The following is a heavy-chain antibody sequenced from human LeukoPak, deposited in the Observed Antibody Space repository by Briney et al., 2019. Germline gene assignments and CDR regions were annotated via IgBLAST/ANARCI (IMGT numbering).Heavy chain of an antibody. D-gene: IGHD3-10*01. CDR2: ISSFSSTI. CDR1: GFTFSSYN. V-gene: IGHV3-48*04. Sequence: PGGSLRLSCAASGFTFSSYNMNWVRQAPGKGLEWVSYISSFSSTIYYADSVMGRFTISRDNAKNSLYLQMNSLRAEDTAVYYCARSPNYKGYFDYWGQGTLVTVSS. J-gene: IGHJ4*02. CDR3: ARSPNYKGYFDY.